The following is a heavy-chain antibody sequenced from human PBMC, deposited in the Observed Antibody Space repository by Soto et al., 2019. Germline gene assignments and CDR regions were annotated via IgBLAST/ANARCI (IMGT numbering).Heavy chain of an antibody. CDR3: ARRRAGVGCSWFDP. CDR1: GYRFSNYW. Sequence: PGESLKISCQASGYRFSNYWITWVRQMPGKGLELMGTIDPNDYYSNNSPSFQGHVTISADTSINTAYLHWSSLKASDTAMYYCARRRAGVGCSWFDPWGQGTLVSVSS. CDR2: IDPNDYYS. V-gene: IGHV5-10-1*01. D-gene: IGHD3-10*01. J-gene: IGHJ5*02.